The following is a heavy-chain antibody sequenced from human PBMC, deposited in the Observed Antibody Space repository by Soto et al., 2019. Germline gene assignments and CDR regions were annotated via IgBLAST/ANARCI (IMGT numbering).Heavy chain of an antibody. CDR3: LTDPYYDFWSGYHFDY. CDR1: GFTFSKAW. V-gene: IGHV3-15*01. J-gene: IGHJ4*02. Sequence: GGSLRLSCVASGFTFSKAWMSWVRLTPGKGLEWVGRIRNKTDGGTTDYPAPVKGRFSVSRDDSGNTLFLQMNSLKTEDTAVYYCLTDPYYDFWSGYHFDYWGRGTLVTVSS. CDR2: IRNKTDGGTT. D-gene: IGHD3-3*01.